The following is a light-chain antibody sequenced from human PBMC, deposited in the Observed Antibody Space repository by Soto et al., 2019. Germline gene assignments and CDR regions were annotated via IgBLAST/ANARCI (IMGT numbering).Light chain of an antibody. CDR2: LGS. CDR3: MQAMKIPWT. CDR1: QSLLHSNGYNC. V-gene: IGKV2-28*01. J-gene: IGKJ1*01. Sequence: DIVMTHSPLSLPVTPGEPASISCRSSQSLLHSNGYNCLDWYLHKPGQSPPLRISLGSNRACGVPDSFSGSGSGTDFTLKISRVEAEDVVVYYCMQAMKIPWTLGHGTKVEIK.